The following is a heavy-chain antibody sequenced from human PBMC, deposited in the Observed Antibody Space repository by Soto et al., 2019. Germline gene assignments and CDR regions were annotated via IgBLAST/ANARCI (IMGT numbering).Heavy chain of an antibody. CDR3: ARHSTSAPKDY. D-gene: IGHD3-10*01. CDR1: GYSFTTYW. CDR2: IYPGDSDT. Sequence: PGESLKISCKGSGYSFTTYWIAWVRQMPGKGLEWVGIIYPGDSDTRYSPSFEGHVTISVDKSISTAFLQWNSLKASDNAIYYCARHSTSAPKDYWGQETLVTVSS. J-gene: IGHJ4*01. V-gene: IGHV5-51*01.